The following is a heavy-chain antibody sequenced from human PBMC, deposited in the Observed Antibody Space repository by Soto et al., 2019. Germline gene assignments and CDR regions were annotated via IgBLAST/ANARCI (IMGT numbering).Heavy chain of an antibody. V-gene: IGHV4-59*01. D-gene: IGHD3-9*01. CDR2: IHDSGST. Sequence: SETLSLTCTVSGGSLSSYYWSWIRQSPGKGLEWIGYIHDSGSTNFNPSLKSRVTMSVDTSKNQFSLKVSSVSAADTAAYYCARVDYDSLTGYSFDYWGQGTPVTVS. CDR3: ARVDYDSLTGYSFDY. CDR1: GGSLSSYY. J-gene: IGHJ4*02.